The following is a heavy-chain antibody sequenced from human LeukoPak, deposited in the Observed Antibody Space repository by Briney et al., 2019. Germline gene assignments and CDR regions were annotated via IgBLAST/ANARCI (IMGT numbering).Heavy chain of an antibody. D-gene: IGHD6-13*01. Sequence: GGSLRLSCAASGFTVSSNYMSWVRQAPGKGLEWVSVIYSGGSTYYSDSVKGRFTISRDNSKNTLYLQMNSLRAEDTAVYYCAGSSWYAGGNWSDPWGQGTLVTVSS. V-gene: IGHV3-53*01. CDR3: AGSSWYAGGNWSDP. CDR2: IYSGGST. J-gene: IGHJ5*02. CDR1: GFTVSSNY.